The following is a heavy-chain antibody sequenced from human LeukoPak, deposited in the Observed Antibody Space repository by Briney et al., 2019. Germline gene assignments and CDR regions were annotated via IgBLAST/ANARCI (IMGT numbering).Heavy chain of an antibody. CDR3: TRGADGVSSNSRGWFDP. J-gene: IGHJ5*02. CDR1: GFTFSSYS. CDR2: ISTSSSYI. D-gene: IGHD2-15*01. Sequence: GGSLRLSCTASGFTFSSYSMNWVRQAPGKGLEWVSSISTSSSYIYYADSVKGRFTISRDNARNSLYLQMNTLRAEDTAVYSCTRGADGVSSNSRGWFDPWGQGTLVTVSS. V-gene: IGHV3-21*01.